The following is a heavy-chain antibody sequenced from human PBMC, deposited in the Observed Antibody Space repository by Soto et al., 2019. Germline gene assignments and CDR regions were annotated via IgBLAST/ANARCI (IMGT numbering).Heavy chain of an antibody. CDR3: ARGIATGELDP. J-gene: IGHJ5*02. Sequence: QVQLVQSGAEVKKPGASVKISCKASGYTFTRYTMNWVRQAPGQRLEWMGWINPDNGNTKSSQKFQDRVIITRDTSASTAYMGLSSLRSEDTAVYYCARGIATGELDPWGQGNLVTVSS. CDR1: GYTFTRYT. D-gene: IGHD2-15*01. CDR2: INPDNGNT. V-gene: IGHV1-3*01.